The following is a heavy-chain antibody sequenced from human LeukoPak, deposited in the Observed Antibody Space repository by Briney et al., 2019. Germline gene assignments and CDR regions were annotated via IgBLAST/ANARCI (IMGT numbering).Heavy chain of an antibody. Sequence: ASVKVSCKASGYTLTELSMHWVRQAPGKGLERMGGFDPEDGETIYAQKFQGRVTMTEDTSTDTAYMELSSLRSEDTAVYYCATVLPTELAFDYWGQGTLVTVSS. CDR3: ATVLPTELAFDY. CDR1: GYTLTELS. J-gene: IGHJ4*02. D-gene: IGHD6-13*01. CDR2: FDPEDGET. V-gene: IGHV1-24*01.